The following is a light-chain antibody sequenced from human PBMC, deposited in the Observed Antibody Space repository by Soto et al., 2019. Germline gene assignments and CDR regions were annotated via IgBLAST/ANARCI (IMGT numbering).Light chain of an antibody. CDR2: LGS. J-gene: IGKJ3*01. Sequence: DIGMTQSPLSLPVAPGERASISVRSSQSLLHSNGYYYLDWYLQKPGQPPKLLIYLGSARASGVPDRFSASGSGTDFSLKISRVEAEDVGVYYCMQALETPPTFGPGTKVDIK. V-gene: IGKV2-28*01. CDR1: QSLLHSNGYYY. CDR3: MQALETPPT.